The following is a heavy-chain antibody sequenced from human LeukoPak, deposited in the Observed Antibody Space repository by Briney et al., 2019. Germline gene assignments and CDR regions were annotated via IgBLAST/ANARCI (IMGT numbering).Heavy chain of an antibody. J-gene: IGHJ4*02. CDR3: ASTSCGGDCYWMKKLSFDY. CDR1: GGSISSSSYY. V-gene: IGHV4-61*05. Sequence: KPSETLSLTCTVSGGSISSSSYYWSWIRQPPGKGLEWIGYIYYSGSTNYNPSLKSRVTISVDTSKNQFSLKLSSVTAADTAVYYCASTSCGGDCYWMKKLSFDYWGQGTLVTVSS. D-gene: IGHD2-21*02. CDR2: IYYSGST.